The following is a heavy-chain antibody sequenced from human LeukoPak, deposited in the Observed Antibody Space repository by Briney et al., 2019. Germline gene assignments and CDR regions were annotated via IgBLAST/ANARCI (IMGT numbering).Heavy chain of an antibody. CDR1: GLTVNSNY. Sequence: PGGSLRLSCAASGLTVNSNYMSWVRQAPGKGLEWVSVIYSGGSTYYADSVKGRFTISRDNSKNTLYLQMNNLRAEDTAVYYCAREQGYYDILTGYYYYGMDAWGQGTTVTVSS. J-gene: IGHJ6*02. CDR2: IYSGGST. D-gene: IGHD3-9*01. V-gene: IGHV3-66*01. CDR3: AREQGYYDILTGYYYYGMDA.